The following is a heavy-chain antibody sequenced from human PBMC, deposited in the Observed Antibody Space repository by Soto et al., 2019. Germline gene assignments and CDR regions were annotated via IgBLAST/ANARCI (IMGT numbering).Heavy chain of an antibody. D-gene: IGHD2-21*02. V-gene: IGHV4-34*01. J-gene: IGHJ6*02. Sequence: PSETLSLTCGVYGGSFRNYYWSWIRQPPGKGLEWIGEINHSGSTNYNPSLKSRVTISVDTSKNQFSLKLSSVTAADAAVYYCARCRAYCGGDCYLLYYYGMDVWGQGTTVTVSS. CDR3: ARCRAYCGGDCYLLYYYGMDV. CDR2: INHSGST. CDR1: GGSFRNYY.